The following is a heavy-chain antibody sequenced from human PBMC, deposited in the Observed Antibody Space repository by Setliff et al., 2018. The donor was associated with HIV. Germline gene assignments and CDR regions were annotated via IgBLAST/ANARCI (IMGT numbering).Heavy chain of an antibody. CDR1: GGTFRDFA. D-gene: IGHD4-17*01. CDR2: SIPSLGTS. J-gene: IGHJ5*02. V-gene: IGHV1-69*11. Sequence: SVKVSCKASGGTFRDFAFTWLRQAPGQRPEWVGSSIPSLGTSNLAENFRGRVTIGTDESLTTAYMELSSLKSEDTAVYYCAKADRGYGRNWFDPWGQGTLVTVSS. CDR3: AKADRGYGRNWFDP.